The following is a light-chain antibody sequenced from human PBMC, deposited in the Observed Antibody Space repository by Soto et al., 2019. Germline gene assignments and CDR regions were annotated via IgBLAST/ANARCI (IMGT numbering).Light chain of an antibody. CDR2: AAS. CDR3: QHYDTSTIT. V-gene: IGKV3-20*01. Sequence: EIVLTQSPGTLSLSPGERAILSCRASQSVSSSYLAWYQQKPGQSPRLLIYAASSRATGIPGRFSGSGSGTNFTLTISRLEPEDFAVYYCQHYDTSTITFGQGTRLEI. J-gene: IGKJ5*01. CDR1: QSVSSSY.